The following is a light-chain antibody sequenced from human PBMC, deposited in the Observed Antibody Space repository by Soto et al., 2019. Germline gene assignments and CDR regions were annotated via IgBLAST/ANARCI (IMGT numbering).Light chain of an antibody. Sequence: SYELTHPPSVSVSPGQTASITCSGDKLGDKYACWYQQKPGQSPVLVIYQDSKRPSGIPERFSGSKSGNTATLTISGTQAMDEADYYCQAWDSSTPVVFGGGTKVTVL. CDR3: QAWDSSTPVV. CDR1: KLGDKY. V-gene: IGLV3-1*01. CDR2: QDS. J-gene: IGLJ2*01.